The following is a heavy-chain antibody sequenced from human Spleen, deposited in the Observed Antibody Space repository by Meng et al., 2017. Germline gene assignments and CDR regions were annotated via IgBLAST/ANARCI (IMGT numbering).Heavy chain of an antibody. CDR1: GYSFTTFW. D-gene: IGHD4-11*01. J-gene: IGHJ4*02. V-gene: IGHV5-51*01. CDR3: AKVTSWGEFFDY. CDR2: IYPGDSHT. Sequence: GESLKISCKGSGYSFTTFWIGWVRQMPGKGLEWMGIIYPGDSHTRYSPSFQGQVTISADKSISTAYLQWTSLKASDTAMYYFAKVTSWGEFFDYWGQGTLVTVSS.